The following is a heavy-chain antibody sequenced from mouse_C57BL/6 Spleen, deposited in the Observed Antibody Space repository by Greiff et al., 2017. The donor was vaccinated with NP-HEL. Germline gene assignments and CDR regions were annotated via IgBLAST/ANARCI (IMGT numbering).Heavy chain of an antibody. CDR3: ARGTPLVYYGSSGWYFDV. D-gene: IGHD1-1*01. CDR2: IDPSDSET. J-gene: IGHJ1*03. CDR1: GYTFTSYW. Sequence: QVQLQQPGAELVRPGSSVKLSCKASGYTFTSYWMHWVKQRPIPGLEWIGNIDPSDSETHYNQKFKDKATLTVDKSSSTAYMQLSSLTSEDSAVYYWARGTPLVYYGSSGWYFDVWGTGTTVTVSS. V-gene: IGHV1-52*01.